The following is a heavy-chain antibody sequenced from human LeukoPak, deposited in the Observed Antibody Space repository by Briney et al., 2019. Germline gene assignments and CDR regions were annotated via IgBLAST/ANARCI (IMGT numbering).Heavy chain of an antibody. CDR3: AKDLPAYCSSTSCYRLDAFDI. Sequence: GGSLRLSCAASGVTFSGYSMNWVRQAPGKGLEWVSAITATSLHIYYADSVKGRFTISRVNSKNTLYLQMNSLRAEDTAVYYCAKDLPAYCSSTSCYRLDAFDIWGQGTMVTVSS. D-gene: IGHD2-2*01. V-gene: IGHV3-23*01. CDR1: GVTFSGYS. CDR2: ITATSLHI. J-gene: IGHJ3*02.